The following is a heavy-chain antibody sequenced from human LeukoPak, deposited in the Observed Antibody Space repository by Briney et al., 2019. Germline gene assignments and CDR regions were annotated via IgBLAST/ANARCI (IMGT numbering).Heavy chain of an antibody. V-gene: IGHV3-11*01. Sequence: PGGSLRLSCAASGFTFRDYYMGWIRQAPGKGLEWVSYISSSGTGIYYADSVKGRFTISRDNAKNSLYLQVNSLRAGDTAVYYCARAMWDAFDIWGQGTMVTVSS. CDR1: GFTFRDYY. CDR2: ISSSGTGI. D-gene: IGHD3-10*02. J-gene: IGHJ3*02. CDR3: ARAMWDAFDI.